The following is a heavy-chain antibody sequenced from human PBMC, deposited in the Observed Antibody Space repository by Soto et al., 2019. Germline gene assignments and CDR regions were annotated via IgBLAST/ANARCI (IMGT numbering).Heavy chain of an antibody. CDR3: ASGSSPPQPFDY. D-gene: IGHD6-6*01. CDR2: ISGSGGST. Sequence: PGGSLRLSCAASGFTFSSYAMSWVRQAPGKGLEWVSAISGSGGSTYYADSVKGRFTISRDNAKNSLYLQMNSLRAEDTAVYYCASGSSPPQPFDYWGQGTLVTVSS. CDR1: GFTFSSYA. V-gene: IGHV3-23*01. J-gene: IGHJ4*02.